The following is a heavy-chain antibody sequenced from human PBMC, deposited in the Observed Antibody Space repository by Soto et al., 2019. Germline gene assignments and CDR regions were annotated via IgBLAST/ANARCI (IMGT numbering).Heavy chain of an antibody. V-gene: IGHV1-2*04. Sequence: GASVKVSCKASGYSFTNYHIHWVRQAPGQGLEWLGRINPKSGGTSTAQKFQGWVTMATDTSISTASMELTRLTSDDTAIYYCARGDSTDCSNGVCSFFYNHDMDVWGQGTTVTVSS. CDR3: ARGDSTDCSNGVCSFFYNHDMDV. CDR1: GYSFTNYH. J-gene: IGHJ6*02. CDR2: INPKSGGT. D-gene: IGHD2-8*01.